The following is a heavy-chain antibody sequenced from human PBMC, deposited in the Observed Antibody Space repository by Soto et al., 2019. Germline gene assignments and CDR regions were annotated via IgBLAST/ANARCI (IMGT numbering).Heavy chain of an antibody. J-gene: IGHJ2*01. D-gene: IGHD6-19*01. Sequence: QVQLVQSGAEVKKPGSSVKVSCKASGGTFSSYAISWVRQAPGQGLDGMGGIIPIFGTANYAQKFQSRVTITADKSTSTAYMELSSLRSEDTAVYYCARVSGEDRRHWYFDLWGRGTLVTVSS. V-gene: IGHV1-69*06. CDR3: ARVSGEDRRHWYFDL. CDR2: IIPIFGTA. CDR1: GGTFSSYA.